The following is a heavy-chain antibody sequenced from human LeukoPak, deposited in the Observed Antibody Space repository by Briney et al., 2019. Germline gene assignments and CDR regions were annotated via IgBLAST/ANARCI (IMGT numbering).Heavy chain of an antibody. V-gene: IGHV2-5*01. Sequence: SGPTLVNPTQTLTLTCTFSGFSLSTSGVGVGWIRQPPGKALEWLALIYWNDDKRYSPSLKSRLTITKDTSKNQVVLTMTNMDPVDTATYYCAHGGLGLGGYQLGVLDYWGQGTLVTVSS. CDR1: GFSLSTSGVG. J-gene: IGHJ4*02. CDR3: AHGGLGLGGYQLGVLDY. CDR2: IYWNDDK. D-gene: IGHD3-22*01.